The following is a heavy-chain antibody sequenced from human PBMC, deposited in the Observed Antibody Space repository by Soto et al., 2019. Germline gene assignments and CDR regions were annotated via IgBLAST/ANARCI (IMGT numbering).Heavy chain of an antibody. CDR1: GFSLTEIGGG. CDR2: VFWDDDK. V-gene: IGHV2-5*02. CDR3: DHKFRGWGSYTGDRFDS. D-gene: IGHD3-16*01. J-gene: IGHJ5*01. Sequence: QITLKESGPTLVKPTQTLTLTCSCSGFSLTEIGGGVGWIRQPPGKALEFLALVFWDDDKRYQPSLRTRLTITQDTSKNQVVLTMANMDPVDTATYYCDHKFRGWGSYTGDRFDSWGQGTLVLVSS.